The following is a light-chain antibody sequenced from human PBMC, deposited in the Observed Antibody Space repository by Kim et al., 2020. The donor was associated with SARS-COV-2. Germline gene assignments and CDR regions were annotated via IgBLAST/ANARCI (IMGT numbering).Light chain of an antibody. CDR3: QAWDSNTRV. Sequence: SYELNQPPSVSVSPGQTASISCSGDKLGDKYVCWYQQKPGQSPVLLIYEDTKRPSGIPVRFSGSYSGNTATLTISGTQAMDEADYYCQAWDSNTRVFGGG. V-gene: IGLV3-1*01. J-gene: IGLJ3*02. CDR1: KLGDKY. CDR2: EDT.